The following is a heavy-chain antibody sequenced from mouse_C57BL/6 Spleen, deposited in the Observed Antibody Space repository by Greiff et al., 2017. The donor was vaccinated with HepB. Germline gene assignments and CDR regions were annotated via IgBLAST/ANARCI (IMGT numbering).Heavy chain of an antibody. CDR3: ERATSSLAWFAY. V-gene: IGHV1-7*01. CDR2: INPSSGYT. Sequence: VQLQQSGTELVKPGASVKLSCKASGYTFTSYWMHWVKQRPGQGLEWIGYINPSSGYTKYNQKFKDKATLTADKSSSTAYMQLSSLTYEDAAVYYCERATSSLAWFAYWGQGTLVTVSA. CDR1: GYTFTSYW. J-gene: IGHJ3*01. D-gene: IGHD1-1*01.